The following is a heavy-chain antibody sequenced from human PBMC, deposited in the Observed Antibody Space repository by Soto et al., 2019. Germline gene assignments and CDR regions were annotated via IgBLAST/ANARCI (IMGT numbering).Heavy chain of an antibody. Sequence: QVQLVESGGGVVQPGTSLRLSCAASGFTFSSYAMHWVRQAPGKGLEWVAVISYDGSNKYYADSVKGRFTISRDNSKNTLYLQMNSLRAEDTAVYYCAREIMITFGGVIVSYFHYWGQGTLVTVSS. CDR1: GFTFSSYA. D-gene: IGHD3-16*02. CDR3: AREIMITFGGVIVSYFHY. V-gene: IGHV3-30-3*01. J-gene: IGHJ4*02. CDR2: ISYDGSNK.